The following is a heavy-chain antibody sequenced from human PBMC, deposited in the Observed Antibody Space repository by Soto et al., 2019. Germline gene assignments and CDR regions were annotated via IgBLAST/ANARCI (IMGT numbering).Heavy chain of an antibody. J-gene: IGHJ4*02. CDR2: FDPEDGET. CDR3: ATVGGRVPAAGTSYYDILTGYYKDYFDY. D-gene: IGHD3-9*01. Sequence: ASVKVSCKVSGSTLTELSMHWMRQSPGKVLEWMGGFDPEDGETIYAQKFQGRVTMTEDTSTDTAYMELSSLRSEDTAVYYCATVGGRVPAAGTSYYDILTGYYKDYFDYWGQGTLVTVSS. V-gene: IGHV1-24*01. CDR1: GSTLTELS.